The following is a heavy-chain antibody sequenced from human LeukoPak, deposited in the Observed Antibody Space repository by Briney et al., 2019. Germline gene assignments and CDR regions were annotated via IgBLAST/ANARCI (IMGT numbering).Heavy chain of an antibody. Sequence: GGSLRLSCAASGFTFSSYAMSWVRQAPGKGLEWVSAISGSGGSTYYADSVKGRFTISRDNSKKTLYLQMNSLRAEDTAVYYCAKDRVYYDSSGYTGDAFDIWGQGTMVTVSS. D-gene: IGHD3-22*01. CDR1: GFTFSSYA. CDR2: ISGSGGST. V-gene: IGHV3-23*01. CDR3: AKDRVYYDSSGYTGDAFDI. J-gene: IGHJ3*02.